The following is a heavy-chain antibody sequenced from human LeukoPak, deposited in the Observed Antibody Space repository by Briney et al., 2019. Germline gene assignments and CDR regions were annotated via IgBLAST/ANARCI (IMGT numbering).Heavy chain of an antibody. D-gene: IGHD6-6*01. CDR1: GYTFTSYG. CDR3: ARGDSSSSSLNY. V-gene: IGHV1-8*01. Sequence: ASVKVSCKASGYTFTSYGINWVRQAPGQGLEWMGWMNPNSGNTGYAQKFQGRVTMTRNTSISTAYMELSSLRSEDTAVYYCARGDSSSSSLNYWGQGTLVTVSS. J-gene: IGHJ4*02. CDR2: MNPNSGNT.